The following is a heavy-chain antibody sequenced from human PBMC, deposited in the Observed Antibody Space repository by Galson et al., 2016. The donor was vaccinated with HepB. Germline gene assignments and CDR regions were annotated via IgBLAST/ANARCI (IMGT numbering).Heavy chain of an antibody. D-gene: IGHD6-19*01. Sequence: SLRLSCAASGFNFNNYGMNWVRQAPGKGLEWVSGITGDSGGTYYADSVKGRFIISRDNSKNTLYLHMNSLRVEDTAVYYCVKKHLPPVAGNNYFGSWGQGTLVAVSS. CDR2: ITGDSGGT. V-gene: IGHV3-23*01. J-gene: IGHJ4*02. CDR1: GFNFNNYG. CDR3: VKKHLPPVAGNNYFGS.